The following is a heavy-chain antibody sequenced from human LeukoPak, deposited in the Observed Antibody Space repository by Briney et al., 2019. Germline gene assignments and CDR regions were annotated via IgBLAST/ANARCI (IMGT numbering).Heavy chain of an antibody. CDR1: GFTFSTYS. J-gene: IGHJ6*03. D-gene: IGHD2-15*01. CDR3: ARGRGDCNGGSCPFTTYMDV. V-gene: IGHV3-21*01. Sequence: PGGSLRLSCAASGFTFSTYSMNWVRQAPGKGLEWVSSISSSSNYIYYADSVKGRFTISRDNAKNSLYPQMNSLRAEDTAVYYCARGRGDCNGGSCPFTTYMDVWGKGTTVTVSS. CDR2: ISSSSNYI.